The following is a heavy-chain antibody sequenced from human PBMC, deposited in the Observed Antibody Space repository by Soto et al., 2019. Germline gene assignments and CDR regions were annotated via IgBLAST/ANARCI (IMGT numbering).Heavy chain of an antibody. CDR2: ISWNSGSI. V-gene: IGHV3-9*01. D-gene: IGHD6-19*01. CDR1: GFTFDDYA. Sequence: EVQLVESGGGLVQPGRSLRLSCAASGFTFDDYAMHWVRQAPGKGLEWVSGISWNSGSICYADSVKGRFTISRDNAKNSLYLQMNSLRADDTAVYYCAKDRAVAGTGSYYYYGMDVWGQRTTVTVSS. CDR3: AKDRAVAGTGSYYYYGMDV. J-gene: IGHJ6*02.